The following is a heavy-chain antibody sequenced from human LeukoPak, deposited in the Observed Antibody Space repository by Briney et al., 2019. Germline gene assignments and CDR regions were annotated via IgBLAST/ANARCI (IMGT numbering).Heavy chain of an antibody. CDR2: INRSGST. J-gene: IGHJ4*02. D-gene: IGHD2-21*02. CDR1: GGSFSPYY. CDR3: ARGGFYCGGDCYVDY. V-gene: IGHV4-34*01. Sequence: SETLTLTCAVYGGSFSPYYWSWIRQPPGKGLEWIGEINRSGSTNYNPSLKSRVTISVDTSKNQFSLRLSSVTAADTAVYYCARGGFYCGGDCYVDYWGQGTLVTVSS.